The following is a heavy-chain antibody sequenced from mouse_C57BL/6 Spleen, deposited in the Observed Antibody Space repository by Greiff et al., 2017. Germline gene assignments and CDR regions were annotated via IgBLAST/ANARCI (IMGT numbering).Heavy chain of an antibody. Sequence: VQLQQSGAELARPGASVKMSCKASGYTFTSYTMHWVKQRPGQGLEWIGYINPSSGYTKYNQKFKDKATLTADKSSSTAYMQLSSLTSEDSAVYYCARSGSSGYDWFAYWGQGTLVTVSA. CDR2: INPSSGYT. CDR1: GYTFTSYT. V-gene: IGHV1-4*01. J-gene: IGHJ3*01. D-gene: IGHD3-2*02. CDR3: ARSGSSGYDWFAY.